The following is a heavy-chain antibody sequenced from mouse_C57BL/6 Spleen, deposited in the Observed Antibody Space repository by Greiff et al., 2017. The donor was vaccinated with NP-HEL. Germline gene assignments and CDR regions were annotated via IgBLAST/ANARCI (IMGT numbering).Heavy chain of an antibody. CDR3: AREGDGGYFDY. CDR1: GYTFTSYG. J-gene: IGHJ2*01. Sequence: VQLQQSGAELARPGASVKLSCKASGYTFTSYGISWVKQRTGQGLEWIGEIYPRSGNTYYNEKFKGKATLTADKSSSTAYMELRSLTSEDSAVYFCAREGDGGYFDYWGQGTTLTVSS. V-gene: IGHV1-81*01. CDR2: IYPRSGNT.